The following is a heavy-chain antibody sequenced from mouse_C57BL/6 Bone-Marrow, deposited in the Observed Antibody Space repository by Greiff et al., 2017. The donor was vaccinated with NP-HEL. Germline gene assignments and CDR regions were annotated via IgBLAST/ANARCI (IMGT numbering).Heavy chain of an antibody. V-gene: IGHV15-2*01. CDR1: DSEVFPIAY. CDR2: ILPSIGRA. J-gene: IGHJ1*03. Sequence: SGSELRRPGSSVKLSCKDFDSEVFPIAYMSWVRQKPGHGFEWIGGILPSIGRAIYGEKFVDKATLDADTLSNTAYLELNSLTSEDSAIYNGARPKEDAWYFDVWGTGTTVTVSS. CDR3: ARPKEDAWYFDV.